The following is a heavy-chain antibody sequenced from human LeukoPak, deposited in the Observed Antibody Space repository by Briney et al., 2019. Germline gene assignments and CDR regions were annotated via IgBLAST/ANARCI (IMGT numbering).Heavy chain of an antibody. V-gene: IGHV3-30*01. CDR1: GFTFRDYT. Sequence: GGSLRLSCAASGFTFRDYTMQWVRQAPGKGLEWVALLPPDGSYQYYADSLKGRFTISRDNFKNALYLQMNSLRLEDTAVYCARGLHDRSWYGAHWGQGTLLSVSS. D-gene: IGHD6-13*01. CDR2: LPPDGSYQ. J-gene: IGHJ4*02. CDR3: ARGLHDRSWYGAH.